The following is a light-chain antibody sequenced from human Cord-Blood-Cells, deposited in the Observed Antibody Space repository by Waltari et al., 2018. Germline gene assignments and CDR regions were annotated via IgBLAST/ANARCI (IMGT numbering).Light chain of an antibody. V-gene: IGKV1-33*01. J-gene: IGKJ5*01. CDR1: KDISNY. CDR2: DES. CDR3: QQYDNLPIT. Sequence: DIQMTQSPSSLSDSVGDRVTITCQASKDISNYLNWYQQKPGKAPKLLIYDESNLETGVPSRFSGSGSGTDFTFTISSLQPEDIATYYCQQYDNLPITFGQGTRLEIK.